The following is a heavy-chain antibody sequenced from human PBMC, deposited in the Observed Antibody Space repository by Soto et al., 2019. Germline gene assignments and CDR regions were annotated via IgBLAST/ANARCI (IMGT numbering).Heavy chain of an antibody. D-gene: IGHD6-13*01. CDR1: GYTFTSYG. V-gene: IGHV1-18*01. CDR2: ISAYNGNT. CDR3: ASDPELGQQLVPFDY. Sequence: QVQLVQSGAEVKKPGASVKVSCKASGYTFTSYGISWVRQAPGQGLEWMGWISAYNGNTNYAQKLQGRVTMTTDTSTSTAYMELRSLRSDDTAVYYCASDPELGQQLVPFDYWGQGTLVTVSS. J-gene: IGHJ4*02.